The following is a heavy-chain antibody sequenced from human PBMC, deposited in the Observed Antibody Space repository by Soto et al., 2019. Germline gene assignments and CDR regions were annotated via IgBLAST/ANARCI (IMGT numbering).Heavy chain of an antibody. Sequence: SVKVSCKASGGTFSSYAISWVRQAPGQGLEWMGGIIPIFGTANYAQKFQGRVTITADESTSTAYMELSSLRSEDTAVYYCARSRCSSSWYPSYYYYGMDVWGQGTTVTVSS. CDR3: ARSRCSSSWYPSYYYYGMDV. D-gene: IGHD6-13*01. V-gene: IGHV1-69*13. J-gene: IGHJ6*02. CDR2: IIPIFGTA. CDR1: GGTFSSYA.